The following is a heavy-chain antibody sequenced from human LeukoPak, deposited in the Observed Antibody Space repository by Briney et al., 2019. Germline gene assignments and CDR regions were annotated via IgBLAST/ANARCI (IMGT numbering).Heavy chain of an antibody. CDR3: AKDRMKPIVVVTATVFDY. CDR1: GFTFSSYA. J-gene: IGHJ4*02. CDR2: ISGSGGST. D-gene: IGHD2-21*02. Sequence: PGGSLRLSCAASGFTFSSYAMSWVRQAPGKGLEWVSAISGSGGSTYYADSVKGRFTISRDNSKNTLYLQMNSLRAEDTAVYYCAKDRMKPIVVVTATVFDYWSQGTLVTVSS. V-gene: IGHV3-23*01.